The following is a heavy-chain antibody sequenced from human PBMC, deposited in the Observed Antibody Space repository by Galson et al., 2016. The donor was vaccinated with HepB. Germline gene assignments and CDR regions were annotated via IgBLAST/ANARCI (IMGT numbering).Heavy chain of an antibody. CDR3: ARPLLPFSCDNGYYYYGFDV. Sequence: SVKVSCKASGYTFTNYYMHWVRQAPGQGLEWMGLIHPTSGSPNYAQKFQDRVAMTRDTSTSTVYMELSSLRSEDTAVYYCARPLLPFSCDNGYYYYGFDVWGQGTTVTVSS. J-gene: IGHJ6*02. CDR1: GYTFTNYY. D-gene: IGHD1-1*01. V-gene: IGHV1-46*01. CDR2: IHPTSGSP.